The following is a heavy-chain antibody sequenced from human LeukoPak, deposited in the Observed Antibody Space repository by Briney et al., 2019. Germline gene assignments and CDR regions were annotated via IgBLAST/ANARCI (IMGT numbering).Heavy chain of an antibody. CDR1: GFTFSSYE. V-gene: IGHV3-48*03. J-gene: IGHJ4*02. Sequence: GGSLRLSCAASGFTFSSYEMNWVRQAPGKGLEWVSYISSSGSTIYYADSVKGRFTNSRDNAKNSLYLQMNSLRAEDTAVYYCARVRGNQPYYFDYWGQGTLVTVSS. CDR2: ISSSGSTI. CDR3: ARVRGNQPYYFDY. D-gene: IGHD1-14*01.